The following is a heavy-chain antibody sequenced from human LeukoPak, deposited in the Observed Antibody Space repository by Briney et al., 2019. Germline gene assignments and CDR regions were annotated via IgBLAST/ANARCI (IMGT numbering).Heavy chain of an antibody. V-gene: IGHV4-30-2*01. J-gene: IGHJ6*03. D-gene: IGHD1-7*01. CDR1: GGSISNDNYF. Sequence: SETLSLTCTVSGGSISNDNYFWAWIRQPPGKGLEWIGYIYHSGSTYYNPSLKSRVTISVDRSKNQFSLKLSSVTAADTAVYYCARAGTGTTANYMDVWGKGTTVTVSS. CDR3: ARAGTGTTANYMDV. CDR2: IYHSGST.